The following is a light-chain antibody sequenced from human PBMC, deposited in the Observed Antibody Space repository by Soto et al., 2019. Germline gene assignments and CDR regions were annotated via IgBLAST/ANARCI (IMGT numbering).Light chain of an antibody. CDR2: GAS. CDR1: QSVSTN. V-gene: IGKV3-15*01. Sequence: EIVMTQSPATLSVSPGERATLSCRASQSVSTNLAWYQQKPGQAPRLLIYGASTRATGIPARFSGSGSGTEFTLTISSLQSEDFAVYNCQQYNNRPPWTFGQGTKVEIK. CDR3: QQYNNRPPWT. J-gene: IGKJ1*01.